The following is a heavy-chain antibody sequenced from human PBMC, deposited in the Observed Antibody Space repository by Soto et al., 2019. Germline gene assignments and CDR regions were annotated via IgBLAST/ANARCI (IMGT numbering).Heavy chain of an antibody. Sequence: PGGSLRLACAVSGFTFSSYGMHWVRQAPGKGLEWVAFIWYDGSYKYYADSVKGRFTISRDNSKNMLYLQMNSLRAEGTGVYYCARDYYDSSGYVDHWGQGTLVTVSS. J-gene: IGHJ4*02. D-gene: IGHD3-22*01. CDR1: GFTFSSYG. CDR2: IWYDGSYK. CDR3: ARDYYDSSGYVDH. V-gene: IGHV3-33*01.